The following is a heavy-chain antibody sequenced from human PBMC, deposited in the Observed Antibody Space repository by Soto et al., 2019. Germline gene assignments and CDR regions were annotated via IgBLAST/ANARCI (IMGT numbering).Heavy chain of an antibody. CDR3: ARADYEILTGSYAMDV. V-gene: IGHV4-4*07. J-gene: IGHJ6*02. Sequence: SSETLSLTCTVSDDFISSYYWNWIRQPAGTGLEWIGRVSTNGATNYNPSLESRVTMSVDTSKNQFSLKLTSVTAADTAVYFCARADYEILTGSYAMDVWGQGTTVTVSS. CDR1: DDFISSYY. CDR2: VSTNGAT. D-gene: IGHD3-9*01.